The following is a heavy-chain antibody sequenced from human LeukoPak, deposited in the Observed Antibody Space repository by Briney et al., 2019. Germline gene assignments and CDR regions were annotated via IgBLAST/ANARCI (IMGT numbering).Heavy chain of an antibody. CDR1: GFAFSNYW. V-gene: IGHV3-74*01. CDR3: ARGRYTSGWYPDYFDF. CDR2: LSTDGSST. Sequence: PGGSLRLSCAASGFAFSNYWMHWVRQAPGKGLVWVSRLSTDGSSTNYADSVKGRFTISRDNAKNSLYLQMNSLGVEDTAVYHCARGRYTSGWYPDYFDFWGQGTRVTVSS. J-gene: IGHJ4*02. D-gene: IGHD6-19*01.